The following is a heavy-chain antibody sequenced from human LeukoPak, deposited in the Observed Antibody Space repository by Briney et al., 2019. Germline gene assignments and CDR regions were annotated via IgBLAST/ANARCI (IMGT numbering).Heavy chain of an antibody. CDR3: VRAGEMATALFDY. CDR2: INSDGSST. V-gene: IGHV3-74*01. D-gene: IGHD5-24*01. CDR1: GFAFSSLA. Sequence: PGGSLRLSCAASGFAFSSLAMGWVRQAPGQGLVWVSRINSDGSSTSYADSVKGRFTISRDNAKNTLYLQMNSLRAEDTAVYYCVRAGEMATALFDYWGQGTLVTVSS. J-gene: IGHJ4*02.